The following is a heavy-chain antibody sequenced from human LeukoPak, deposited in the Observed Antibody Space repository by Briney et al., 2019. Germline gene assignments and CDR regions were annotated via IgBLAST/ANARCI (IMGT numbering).Heavy chain of an antibody. V-gene: IGHV1-69*05. D-gene: IGHD5-24*01. J-gene: IGHJ3*02. CDR2: IIPIFGTA. CDR3: ARDYVLMATMAFDI. Sequence: SVRVSCKASGGTFSSYAISWVRQAPGQGLEWMGGIIPIFGTANYAQKFQGRVTIATDESTSTAYMELSSLRSEDTAVYYCARDYVLMATMAFDIWGQGTMVTVSS. CDR1: GGTFSSYA.